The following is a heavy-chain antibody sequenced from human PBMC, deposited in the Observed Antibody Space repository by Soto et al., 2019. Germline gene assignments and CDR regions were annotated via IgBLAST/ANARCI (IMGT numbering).Heavy chain of an antibody. V-gene: IGHV4-59*08. D-gene: IGHD2-21*02. CDR2: IYYSGST. Sequence: PSETLSLTCTVSGGSISSYYWSWIRQPPGKGLEWIGYIYYSGSTNYNPSLKSRVTISVDTSKNQFSLKLSSVTAADTAVYYCARLKVVVTAAFDYWGQGTLVTVS. J-gene: IGHJ4*02. CDR3: ARLKVVVTAAFDY. CDR1: GGSISSYY.